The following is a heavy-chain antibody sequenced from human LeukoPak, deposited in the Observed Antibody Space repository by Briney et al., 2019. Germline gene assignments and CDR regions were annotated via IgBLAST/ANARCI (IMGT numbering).Heavy chain of an antibody. V-gene: IGHV3-30*03. CDR3: ARDPSLVRGSYYFDS. CDR1: GFRFRDYG. J-gene: IGHJ4*02. D-gene: IGHD1-26*01. Sequence: GRSLRLSCAGFGFRFRDYGMHWVRQAPGKGLEWVAVVSYDGSNKYYSDSLRGQFTISRDNSKNTLYLQMNSLRAEDTAVYYCARDPSLVRGSYYFDSWGQGTLVTVSS. CDR2: VSYDGSNK.